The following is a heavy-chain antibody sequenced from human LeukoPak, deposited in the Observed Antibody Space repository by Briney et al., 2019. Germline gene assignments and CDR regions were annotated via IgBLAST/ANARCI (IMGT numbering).Heavy chain of an antibody. CDR3: AKDVTPDGLWDIDY. J-gene: IGHJ4*02. Sequence: ETLSLTCTVSGGSISSSSYYWGWIRQPPGKGLEWVSAISGSGGSTYYAESVKGRFTISRDNSKNTLYLQMNSLRDEDTATYYCAKDVTPDGLWDIDYWGQGTLITVSS. D-gene: IGHD4-17*01. CDR1: GGSISSSSYY. CDR2: ISGSGGST. V-gene: IGHV3-23*01.